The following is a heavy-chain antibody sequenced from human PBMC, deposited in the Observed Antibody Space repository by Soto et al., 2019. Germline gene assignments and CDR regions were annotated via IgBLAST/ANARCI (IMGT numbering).Heavy chain of an antibody. D-gene: IGHD2-8*01. CDR2: INPKSGGT. CDR1: GYSFTDYH. Sequence: ASVKVSCKASGYSFTDYHIHWVRQAPGQGLELLGRINPKSGGTSTAQKLQGWVTMTTXXXXXXAXMXLXXXTSDXTAIYYCARGDSTDCSNGVCSFFYNHDMDVWG. CDR3: ARGDSTDCSNGVCSFFYNHDMDV. V-gene: IGHV1-2*04. J-gene: IGHJ6*02.